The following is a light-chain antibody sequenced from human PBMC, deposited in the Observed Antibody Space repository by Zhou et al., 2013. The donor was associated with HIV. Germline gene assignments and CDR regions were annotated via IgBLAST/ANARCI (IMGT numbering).Light chain of an antibody. V-gene: IGKV3-20*01. CDR1: QSVSSSY. CDR3: QQYGSSPIT. J-gene: IGKJ5*01. Sequence: EIVLTQSPGTLSLSPGERGTLSCRASQSVSSSYLAWYQHKPGQAPRLLIYGASSRATGIPDRFSGSGSGTDFTLTISGLEPEDFAVYYCQQYGSSPITFGQGHDWR. CDR2: GAS.